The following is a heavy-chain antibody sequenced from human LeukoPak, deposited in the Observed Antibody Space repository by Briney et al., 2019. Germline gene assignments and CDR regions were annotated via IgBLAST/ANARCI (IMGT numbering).Heavy chain of an antibody. J-gene: IGHJ4*02. CDR1: GFTFRNHW. V-gene: IGHV3-74*03. CDR2: ISSDGSST. Sequence: GGSLRLSCAASGFTFRNHWMRWVRQTPGKGLVWVSRISSDGSSTTYADSVKGRFTISRDNAKNTLYLQMNNLRAEDTAMYYCARDQRVTGRPDIDYWGQGTLVTVSS. D-gene: IGHD6-6*01. CDR3: ARDQRVTGRPDIDY.